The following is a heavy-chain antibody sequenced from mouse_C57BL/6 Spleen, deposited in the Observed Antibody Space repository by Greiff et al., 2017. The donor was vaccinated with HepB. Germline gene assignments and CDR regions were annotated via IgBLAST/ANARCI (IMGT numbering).Heavy chain of an antibody. V-gene: IGHV1-82*01. CDR1: GYAFSSSW. Sequence: ESGPELVKPGASVKISCKASGYAFSSSWMNWVKQRPGKGLEWIGRIYPGDGDTNYNGKFKGKATLTADKSSSTAYMQLSSLTSEDSAVYFCARSNFDYWGQGTTLTVSS. CDR3: ARSNFDY. J-gene: IGHJ2*01. CDR2: IYPGDGDT.